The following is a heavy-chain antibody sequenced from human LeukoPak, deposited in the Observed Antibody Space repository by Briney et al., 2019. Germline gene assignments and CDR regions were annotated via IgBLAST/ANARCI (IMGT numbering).Heavy chain of an antibody. D-gene: IGHD1-7*01. V-gene: IGHV3-74*03. CDR1: GFTFSSDW. CDR3: ARAITGTWNVMDV. J-gene: IGHJ6*02. Sequence: GGSLRLSCAASGFTFSSDWMHWVRQAPGQGLVWVSRISSDGSGTKYADSVKGRITISRDNTKNTLSLQMNSLRAEDSAVYCCARAITGTWNVMDVWGQGTTVTVSS. CDR2: ISSDGSGT.